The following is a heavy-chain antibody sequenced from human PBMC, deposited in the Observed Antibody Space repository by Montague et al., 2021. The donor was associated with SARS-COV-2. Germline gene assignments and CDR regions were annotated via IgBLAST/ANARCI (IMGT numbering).Heavy chain of an antibody. CDR1: GDSVSSKSAA. V-gene: IGHV6-1*01. J-gene: IGHJ6*02. D-gene: IGHD2-2*01. CDR2: TYYRSQWYE. CDR3: ARGAYHDLYYYYHGMDV. Sequence: CAISGDSVSSKSAAWNWIRQSPSRGLGWLGRTYYRSQWYEDYAVSVKGRITTKPDTSKNQFSLHLESVSPDDTALYYCARGAYHDLYYYYHGMDVWGRGTTVSVSS.